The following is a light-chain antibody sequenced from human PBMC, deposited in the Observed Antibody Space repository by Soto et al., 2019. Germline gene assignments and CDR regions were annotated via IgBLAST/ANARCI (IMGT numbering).Light chain of an antibody. CDR1: QSVSSY. J-gene: IGKJ1*01. CDR3: QQRRYWPVT. Sequence: EIVLTQSPAILSMSPGERATLSCRASQSVSSYFAWYQQKPGQAPRLLIYDASNRATGVPARFSGSGSGTDFTLIISSLGTEDLAVYYCQQRRYWPVTFGEGTKVEIK. V-gene: IGKV3-11*01. CDR2: DAS.